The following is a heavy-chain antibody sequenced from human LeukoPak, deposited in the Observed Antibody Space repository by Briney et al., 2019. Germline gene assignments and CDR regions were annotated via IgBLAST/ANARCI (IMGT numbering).Heavy chain of an antibody. V-gene: IGHV1-46*01. Sequence: ASVKVSCKASGYTFTSYYMHWVRQAPGKGLEWMGIINPSGGSTSYAQKLQGRVTMTRDTSTSTVYMELSSLRSEDTAVYYCARADPMELLVHGYWGQGTLVTVSS. CDR1: GYTFTSYY. CDR3: ARADPMELLVHGY. J-gene: IGHJ4*02. D-gene: IGHD1-7*01. CDR2: INPSGGST.